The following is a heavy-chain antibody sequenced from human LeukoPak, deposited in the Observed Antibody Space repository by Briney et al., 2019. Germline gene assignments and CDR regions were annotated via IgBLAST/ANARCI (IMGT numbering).Heavy chain of an antibody. CDR2: INPNSGGT. CDR3: ARVPPPFLAVEAGGGAFDI. V-gene: IGHV1-2*02. J-gene: IGHJ3*02. D-gene: IGHD6-19*01. CDR1: GYTFTGYY. Sequence: ASVKVSCKASGYTFTGYYMHWVRQAPGQGLEWMGWINPNSGGTNYAQKFQGRVTMTRDTSISTAYMELSRLRSDDTAVYYCARVPPPFLAVEAGGGAFDIWGQGTMVTVSS.